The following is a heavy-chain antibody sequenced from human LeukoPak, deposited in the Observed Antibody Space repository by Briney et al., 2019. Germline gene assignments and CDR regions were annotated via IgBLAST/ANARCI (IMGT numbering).Heavy chain of an antibody. CDR3: ARAAAGTGRYFDY. CDR1: GCTFSSYS. V-gene: IGHV3-21*01. Sequence: PGGSLRLSCAASGCTFSSYSMNWVRQAPGKGLEWVSSISSSSSYIYYADSVKGRFTISRDNAKNSLYLQMNSLRAEDTAVYYCARAAAGTGRYFDYWGQGTLVTVSS. CDR2: ISSSSSYI. J-gene: IGHJ4*02. D-gene: IGHD6-13*01.